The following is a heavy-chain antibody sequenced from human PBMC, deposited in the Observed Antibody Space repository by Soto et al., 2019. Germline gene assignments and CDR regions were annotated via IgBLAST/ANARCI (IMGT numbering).Heavy chain of an antibody. Sequence: EVQLLESGGGLVQPGGSLRLSCAASGFTFSSYAMNWVRQAPGKGLEWVSGISGSGGSTYYADSVKGRFTISRDNSMNTLYLQINRLRAEDTAVYYCAKDMNYYDFDYWGQGTLVTVSS. CDR1: GFTFSSYA. V-gene: IGHV3-23*01. CDR3: AKDMNYYDFDY. J-gene: IGHJ4*02. CDR2: ISGSGGST. D-gene: IGHD3-10*01.